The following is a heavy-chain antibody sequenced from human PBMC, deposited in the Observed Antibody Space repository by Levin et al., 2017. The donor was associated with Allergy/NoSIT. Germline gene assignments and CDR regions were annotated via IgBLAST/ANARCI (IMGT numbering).Heavy chain of an antibody. CDR1: GGSISSGGYS. V-gene: IGHV4-30-2*01. CDR2: IYHSGST. D-gene: IGHD5-18*01. Sequence: SQTLSLTCAVSGGSISSGGYSWSWLRQPPGKGLEWIGYIYHSGSTYYNPSLKSRVTISVDRSKNQFSLKLSSVTAADTAVYYCARVRYSYGPDYWGQGTLVTVSS. CDR3: ARVRYSYGPDY. J-gene: IGHJ4*02.